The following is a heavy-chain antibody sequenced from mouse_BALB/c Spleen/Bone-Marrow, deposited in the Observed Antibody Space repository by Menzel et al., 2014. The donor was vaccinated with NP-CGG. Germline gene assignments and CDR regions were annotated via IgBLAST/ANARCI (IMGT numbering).Heavy chain of an antibody. CDR1: GFDFSGFW. D-gene: IGHD2-4*01. V-gene: IGHV4-1*02. J-gene: IGHJ3*01. Sequence: EVQLVESGGGLVQPGGSLKLSCAASGFDFSGFWMGWVRQAPGKGLEWIGEINPDSSTINYTPSLKDRFIISRDNAKNTLYLQMSKVRSEDTAMYYCARPYDFGAWFAYWGQGTLVTVFA. CDR3: ARPYDFGAWFAY. CDR2: INPDSSTI.